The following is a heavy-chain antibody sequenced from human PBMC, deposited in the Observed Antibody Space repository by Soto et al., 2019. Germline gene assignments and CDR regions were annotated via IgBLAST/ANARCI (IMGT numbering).Heavy chain of an antibody. J-gene: IGHJ3*02. CDR1: GFTVSSNY. CDR2: IYIDGST. D-gene: IGHD5-18*01. V-gene: IGHV3-53*01. CDR3: ARSTYTYWGRGAFDI. Sequence: EVQLVESGGGLIQPGGSLRLSCAASGFTVSSNYMNWVRQAPGKGLEWLSVIYIDGSTYYADSVKGRFTSSRDTSKNTLYLQMNSLRAEDTAIYYCARSTYTYWGRGAFDIWGQGTMVTVSS.